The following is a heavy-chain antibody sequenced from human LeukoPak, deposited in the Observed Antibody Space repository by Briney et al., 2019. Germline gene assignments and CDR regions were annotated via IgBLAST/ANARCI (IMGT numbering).Heavy chain of an antibody. CDR3: AKATGYLL. V-gene: IGHV3-74*01. D-gene: IGHD1-14*01. Sequence: GGSLRLSCAASGFTFSSYWMPWVRQAPGKGLVWVSRIKNDGSSTSYADSVKGRFNISRDDSENTLYLQMNSLRAEDTAVYYCAKATGYLLWGQGTLVTVSS. J-gene: IGHJ4*02. CDR1: GFTFSSYW. CDR2: IKNDGSST.